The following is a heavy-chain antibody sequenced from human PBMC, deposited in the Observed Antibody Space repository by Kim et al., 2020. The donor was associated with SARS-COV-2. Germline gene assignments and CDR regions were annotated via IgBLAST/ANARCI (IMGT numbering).Heavy chain of an antibody. V-gene: IGHV4-39*01. J-gene: IGHJ5*02. CDR3: ARRGLLWFGELLPNWFDP. CDR1: GGSISSSSYY. Sequence: ETLSLTCTVSGGSISSSSYYLGWIRQPPGKGLEWIGSIYYSGSTYYNPSLKSRVTISVDTSKNQFSLKLSSVTAADTAVYYCARRGLLWFGELLPNWFDPWGQGTLVTVSS. CDR2: IYYSGST. D-gene: IGHD3-10*01.